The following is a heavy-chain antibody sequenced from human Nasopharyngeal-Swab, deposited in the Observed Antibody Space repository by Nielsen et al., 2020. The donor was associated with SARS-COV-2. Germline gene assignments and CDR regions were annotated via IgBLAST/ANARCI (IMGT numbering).Heavy chain of an antibody. D-gene: IGHD3-10*01. J-gene: IGHJ6*02. CDR1: GFAFSSYG. CDR3: AKTVEYYGSGEGYYGMDV. V-gene: IGHV3-30*18. Sequence: GESLKISCAASGFAFSSYGMHWVRQAPGKGLEWVAVISYDGSNKYYADSAKGRFTISRDNSKNTLYLQMNSLRAEDTAVYYCAKTVEYYGSGEGYYGMDVWGQGTTVTVSS. CDR2: ISYDGSNK.